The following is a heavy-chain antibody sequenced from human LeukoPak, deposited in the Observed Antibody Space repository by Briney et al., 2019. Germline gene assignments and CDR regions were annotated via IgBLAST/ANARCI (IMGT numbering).Heavy chain of an antibody. Sequence: SETLSLTCNVSGGSIRGYYWSWIRQPPGKGLEWIGYIYSSGSTNYNPSLKSRVTMSVDTSKNQFSLKLSSVTAADTAVYYCARGSPEVRGSYSHYYYYYYMDVWGKGTTVTVSS. CDR3: ARGSPEVRGSYSHYYYYYYMDV. D-gene: IGHD1-26*01. CDR1: GGSIRGYY. CDR2: IYSSGST. J-gene: IGHJ6*03. V-gene: IGHV4-59*12.